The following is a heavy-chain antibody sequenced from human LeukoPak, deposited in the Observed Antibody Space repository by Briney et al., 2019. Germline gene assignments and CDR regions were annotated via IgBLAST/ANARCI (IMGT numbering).Heavy chain of an antibody. CDR2: INPSGGST. CDR3: ARGDCSGGSCYRFDY. V-gene: IGHV1-46*01. J-gene: IGHJ4*02. D-gene: IGHD2-15*01. CDR1: GNTFTSYY. Sequence: GASLKGSCKASGNTFTSYYMHWGRQGPGQGRGWVGIINPSGGSTSYAQKFQGRVTMTRDTSTSTVYMELSSLRSEDTAVYYCARGDCSGGSCYRFDYWGQGTLVTVSS.